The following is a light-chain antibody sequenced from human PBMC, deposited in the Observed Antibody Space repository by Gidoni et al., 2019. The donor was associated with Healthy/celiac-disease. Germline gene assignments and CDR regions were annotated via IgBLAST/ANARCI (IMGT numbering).Light chain of an antibody. Sequence: GSPGQSITIYCTGTSSDVGSYNLVSWYQQHPGKAPKLMIYEGSQRPSGVSNRFSGSKSGNTASLTISGLQAEDEADYYGCSYAGSSTVFGGGTKLTVL. J-gene: IGLJ2*01. CDR1: SSDVGSYNL. CDR3: CSYAGSSTV. V-gene: IGLV2-23*01. CDR2: EGS.